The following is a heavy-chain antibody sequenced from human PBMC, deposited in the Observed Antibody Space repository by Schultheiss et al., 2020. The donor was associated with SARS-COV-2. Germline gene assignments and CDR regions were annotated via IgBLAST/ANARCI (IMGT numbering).Heavy chain of an antibody. Sequence: GESLKIPCKGSGYSFTSYWIGWVRQMPGKGLEWMGIIYPGDSDTRYSPSFQGQVTISADKSISTAYLQWSSLKASDTAMYYCARRCYYDSSGYDRWYFDLWGRGTLVTVSS. CDR2: IYPGDSDT. J-gene: IGHJ2*01. CDR1: GYSFTSYW. D-gene: IGHD3-22*01. V-gene: IGHV5-51*01. CDR3: ARRCYYDSSGYDRWYFDL.